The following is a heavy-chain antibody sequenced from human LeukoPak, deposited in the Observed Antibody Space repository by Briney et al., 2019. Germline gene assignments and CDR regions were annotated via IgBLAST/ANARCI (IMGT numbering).Heavy chain of an antibody. CDR2: INWNGGST. CDR3: ARSLVVGAAYPYH. J-gene: IGHJ5*02. CDR1: GSTFDDYG. Sequence: RAGGSLRLSCAASGSTFDDYGMSWVRQAPGKGREWVSGINWNGGSTGYADSVKGRFTISRDNAKNSLYLQLNSLRAEDTAVYYCARSLVVGAAYPYHWGQGTLVTVSS. D-gene: IGHD2-15*01. V-gene: IGHV3-20*04.